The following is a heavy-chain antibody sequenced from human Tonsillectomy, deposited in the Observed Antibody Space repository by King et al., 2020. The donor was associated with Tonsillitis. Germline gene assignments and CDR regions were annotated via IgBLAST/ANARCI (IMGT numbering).Heavy chain of an antibody. J-gene: IGHJ4*02. V-gene: IGHV5-10-1*01. D-gene: IGHD3-3*01. CDR2: IDPSDSYS. CDR1: GYSFTSYW. CDR3: ASHFPDYDFWSGYKN. Sequence: QLVQSGAEVKKPGESLRISCKGSGYSFTSYWISWVRQMPGKGLEWMGRIDPSDSYSNYSPSFQGHVTISADKSISTAYLQWSSLKASDTAMYYCASHFPDYDFWSGYKNWGQGTLVTVSS.